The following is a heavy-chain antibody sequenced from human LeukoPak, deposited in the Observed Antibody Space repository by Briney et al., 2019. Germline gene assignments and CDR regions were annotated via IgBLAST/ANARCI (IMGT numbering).Heavy chain of an antibody. J-gene: IGHJ4*02. V-gene: IGHV4-39*01. CDR3: ARINDLDCSGGSCYWVSSGLLFDY. CDR2: IYYSGST. D-gene: IGHD2-15*01. Sequence: SGPTLVNPTQTLTLTCTFSGFSLSTSGVAVGWIRQPPGKGLEWIGSIYYSGSTYYNPSLKSRVTISVDTSKNQFSLKLSSVTAADTAVYYCARINDLDCSGGSCYWVSSGLLFDYWGQGTLVTVSS. CDR1: GFSLSTSGVA.